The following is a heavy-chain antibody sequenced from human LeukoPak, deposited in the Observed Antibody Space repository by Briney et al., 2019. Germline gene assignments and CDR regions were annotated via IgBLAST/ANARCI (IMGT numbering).Heavy chain of an antibody. CDR1: GYTFTNYG. V-gene: IGHV1-18*01. CDR2: ISAYNGYT. J-gene: IGHJ6*03. CDR3: ARGGPVDYDFWSGYEYYYYYMDV. Sequence: ASVKVSCKASGYTFTNYGFSWVRQAPGQGLEWMGWISAYNGYTDYAQKLQFRVTMTTDTSTSTAYMELRSLRSEDTAVYYCARGGPVDYDFWSGYEYYYYYMDVWGKGTTVTVSS. D-gene: IGHD3-3*01.